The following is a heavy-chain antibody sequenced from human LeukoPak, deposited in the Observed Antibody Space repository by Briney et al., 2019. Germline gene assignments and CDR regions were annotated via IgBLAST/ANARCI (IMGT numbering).Heavy chain of an antibody. D-gene: IGHD1-26*01. CDR3: ARFPEGWELLGFDP. J-gene: IGHJ5*02. CDR1: GYTFTGYY. Sequence: ASVKVSCKASGYTFTGYYMHWVRQAPGQGLEWMGWINPNSGGTNYAQKFQGRVTMTRDTSISTAYMELSRLRSDDTAVYYCARFPEGWELLGFDPWGQGTLVTVSS. V-gene: IGHV1-2*02. CDR2: INPNSGGT.